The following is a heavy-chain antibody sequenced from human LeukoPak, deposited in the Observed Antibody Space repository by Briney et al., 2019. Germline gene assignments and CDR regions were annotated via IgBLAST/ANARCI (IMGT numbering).Heavy chain of an antibody. CDR1: GFTVSSNY. V-gene: IGHV3-53*01. D-gene: IGHD3-22*01. Sequence: AGGSLRLSCAASGFTVSSNYMSWVRQAPGKGLEWVSVIYSGGSTYYADSVKGRFTISRDNSENKMYLQMNSLRAEDTAVYYCARAQYYYDSSGYYYPYYFDYWGQGTLVTVSS. CDR3: ARAQYYYDSSGYYYPYYFDY. CDR2: IYSGGST. J-gene: IGHJ4*02.